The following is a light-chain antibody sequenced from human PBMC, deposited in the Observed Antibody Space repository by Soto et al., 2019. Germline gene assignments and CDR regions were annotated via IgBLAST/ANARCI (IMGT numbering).Light chain of an antibody. J-gene: IGLJ1*01. CDR3: GTWDSSLSAYV. CDR2: EKN. V-gene: IGLV1-51*01. Sequence: QSALTQPPSVSAAPGQKVTISCSGSSSNIGKNYVSWYKQLPGTAPKLLIYEKNKRPSGIPNRFSGSKSGTSATLGITGLQTGDEADYYCGTWDSSLSAYVFGTGTKVTVL. CDR1: SSNIGKNY.